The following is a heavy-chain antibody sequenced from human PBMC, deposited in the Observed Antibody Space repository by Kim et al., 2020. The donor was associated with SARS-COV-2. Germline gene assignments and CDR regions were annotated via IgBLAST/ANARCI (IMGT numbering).Heavy chain of an antibody. V-gene: IGHV3-30*18. CDR2: ISYDGSNK. Sequence: GGSPRLSCAASGFTFSSYGMHWVRQAPGKGLEWVAVISYDGSNKYYADSVKGRFTISRDNSKNTLYLQMNSLRAEDTAVYYCAKVGLRGSGSYTNWFDPWGQGTLVTVSS. CDR1: GFTFSSYG. CDR3: AKVGLRGSGSYTNWFDP. J-gene: IGHJ5*02. D-gene: IGHD1-26*01.